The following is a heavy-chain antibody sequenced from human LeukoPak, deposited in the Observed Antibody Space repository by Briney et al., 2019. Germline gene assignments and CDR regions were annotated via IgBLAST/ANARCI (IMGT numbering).Heavy chain of an antibody. CDR2: ISGSGGST. Sequence: GGSLRLSCAASGFTFGTYAMSWVRQAPGKGLEWISAISGSGGSTYYADSVKGRFTISRDSAKNSLYLQMNSLRAEDTAVYYCARGVPYDSWSGPHYSDYWGQGTLVTVSS. J-gene: IGHJ4*02. CDR1: GFTFGTYA. D-gene: IGHD3-3*01. V-gene: IGHV3-23*01. CDR3: ARGVPYDSWSGPHYSDY.